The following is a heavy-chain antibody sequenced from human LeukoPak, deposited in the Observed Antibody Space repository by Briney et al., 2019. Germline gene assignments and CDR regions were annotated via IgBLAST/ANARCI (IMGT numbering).Heavy chain of an antibody. CDR3: ARHRDDYTGFDS. J-gene: IGHJ4*02. CDR1: GFTLSKHA. D-gene: IGHD3-16*01. V-gene: IGHV3-23*01. CDR2: INFSGGTK. Sequence: GGSLRLSCAATGFTLSKHAMSWVRQAPGKGLEWVSGINFSGGTKYYADSVKGRFTTSRDNFKNTLYLQMNSLRAGDTAIYYCARHRDDYTGFDSWGQGTLVTVSS.